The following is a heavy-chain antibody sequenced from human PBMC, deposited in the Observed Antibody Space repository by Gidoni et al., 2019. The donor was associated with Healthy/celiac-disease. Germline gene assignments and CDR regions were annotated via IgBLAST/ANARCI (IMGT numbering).Heavy chain of an antibody. CDR1: GFTVSSNY. D-gene: IGHD5-12*01. CDR3: ARMALATLYYYGMDV. J-gene: IGHJ6*02. V-gene: IGHV3-53*04. Sequence: EVQLVESGGGLVQPGGSLRLSCAASGFTVSSNYMSWVRQAPGKGLEWVSVIYSGGSTYYADSVKGRFTISRHNSKNTLYLQMNSLRAEDTAVYYCARMALATLYYYGMDVWGQGTTVTVSS. CDR2: IYSGGST.